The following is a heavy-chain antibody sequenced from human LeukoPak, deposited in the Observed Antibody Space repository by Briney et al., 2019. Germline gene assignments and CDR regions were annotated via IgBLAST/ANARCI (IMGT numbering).Heavy chain of an antibody. Sequence: SETLSLTCTGSGVSISSYYWGWLGPPPGPGLEGSGYIYYRGSTNYNPSPKSRVTISVETCKNQFSQKLSSVTAADTAVYYCARSNGSGSYYNYYYYYYMDVWGKGTTVTISS. V-gene: IGHV4-59*01. D-gene: IGHD3-10*01. CDR2: IYYRGST. J-gene: IGHJ6*03. CDR1: GVSISSYY. CDR3: ARSNGSGSYYNYYYYYYMDV.